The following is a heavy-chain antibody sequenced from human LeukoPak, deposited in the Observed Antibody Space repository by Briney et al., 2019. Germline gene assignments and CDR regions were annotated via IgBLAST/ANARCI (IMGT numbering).Heavy chain of an antibody. V-gene: IGHV1-2*02. CDR2: INPNSGGT. CDR1: GYTFTGYY. CDR3: ARERHDSSGYLDY. Sequence: ASVKVSCKASGYTFTGYYMHWVRQAPRQGLEWMGWINPNSGGTNYAQKFQGRVTMTRDTSISTAYMELRSLRSDDTAVYYCARERHDSSGYLDYWGQGTLVTVSS. J-gene: IGHJ4*02. D-gene: IGHD3-22*01.